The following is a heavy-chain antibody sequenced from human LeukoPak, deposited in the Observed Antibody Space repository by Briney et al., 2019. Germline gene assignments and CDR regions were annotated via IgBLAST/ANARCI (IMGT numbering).Heavy chain of an antibody. CDR1: GGSISSYY. D-gene: IGHD1-1*01. Sequence: SETPSLTCTVSGGSISSYYWSWIRQPPGKGLEWIGYIYYSGSTNYNPSLKSRVTISVDTSKNQFSLKLSSVTAADTAVYYCARGGSWNDPFDYWGQGTLVTVSS. V-gene: IGHV4-59*08. CDR3: ARGGSWNDPFDY. CDR2: IYYSGST. J-gene: IGHJ4*02.